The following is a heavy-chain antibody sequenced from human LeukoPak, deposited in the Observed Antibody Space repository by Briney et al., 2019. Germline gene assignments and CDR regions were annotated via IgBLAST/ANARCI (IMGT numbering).Heavy chain of an antibody. V-gene: IGHV3-30*02. CDR1: GFTFSSYG. CDR3: AKDRIGYDSSGYWRGYFDY. CDR2: IRYDGSNK. J-gene: IGHJ4*02. D-gene: IGHD3-22*01. Sequence: GGSLRLSCAASGFTFSSYGMHWVRQAPGKGLEWVAFIRYDGSNKYYADSVKGRFTISRDNSKNTLYLQMNSLRAEDTAVYYCAKDRIGYDSSGYWRGYFDYWGQGTLVTVSS.